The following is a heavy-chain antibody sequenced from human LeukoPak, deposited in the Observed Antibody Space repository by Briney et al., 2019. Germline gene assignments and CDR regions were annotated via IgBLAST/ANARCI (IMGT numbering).Heavy chain of an antibody. D-gene: IGHD2-15*01. J-gene: IGHJ4*02. CDR2: DGTNI. CDR3: VRDKDWYFDY. Sequence: PGGSLRLSCAVSGFSFRTSGMHWVRQAPGRGLEWVAVDGTNIYYTDSVTGRFTISRDNSKLYLQMNSLSGEDTAVYYCVRDKDWYFDYWGQGTLVTVSS. CDR1: GFSFRTSG. V-gene: IGHV3-30*12.